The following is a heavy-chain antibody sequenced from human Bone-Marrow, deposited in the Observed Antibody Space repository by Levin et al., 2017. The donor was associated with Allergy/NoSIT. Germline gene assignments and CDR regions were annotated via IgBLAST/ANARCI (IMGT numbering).Heavy chain of an antibody. V-gene: IGHV3-30*04. CDR3: ARDQYNYYDFWSGYYDY. CDR1: GFTFSSYA. CDR2: ISYDGSNK. J-gene: IGHJ4*02. D-gene: IGHD3-3*01. Sequence: GGSLRLSCAASGFTFSSYAMHWVRQAPGKGLEWVAVISYDGSNKYYADSVKGRFTISRDNSKNTLYLQMNSLRAEDTAVYYCARDQYNYYDFWSGYYDYWGQGTLVTVSS.